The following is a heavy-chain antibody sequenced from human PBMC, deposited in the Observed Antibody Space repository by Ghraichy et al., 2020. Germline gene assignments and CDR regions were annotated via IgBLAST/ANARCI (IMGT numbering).Heavy chain of an antibody. CDR2: IWYDGSNK. Sequence: GGSLRLSCAASGFTFSSYGMHWVRQAPGKGLEWVAVIWYDGSNKYYADSVKGRFTISRDNSKNTLYLQMNSLRAEDTAVYYCARDGGTTTRYCSGGSGYEITTGYYMDVWGKGTTVTVSS. J-gene: IGHJ6*03. V-gene: IGHV3-33*01. CDR3: ARDGGTTTRYCSGGSGYEITTGYYMDV. D-gene: IGHD2-15*01. CDR1: GFTFSSYG.